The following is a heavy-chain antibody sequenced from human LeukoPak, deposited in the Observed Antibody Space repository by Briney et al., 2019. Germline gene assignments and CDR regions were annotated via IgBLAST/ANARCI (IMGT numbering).Heavy chain of an antibody. J-gene: IGHJ5*02. CDR2: ISAYNGNT. Sequence: ASVKVSCKASGYTFTSYGISWVRQAPGQGLEWMGWISAYNGNTNYAQKFQGRVTMTRDTSISTAYMELSRLRSDDTAVYYCARVRIVVVVASGFDPWGQGTLVTVSS. CDR1: GYTFTSYG. D-gene: IGHD2-15*01. V-gene: IGHV1-18*01. CDR3: ARVRIVVVVASGFDP.